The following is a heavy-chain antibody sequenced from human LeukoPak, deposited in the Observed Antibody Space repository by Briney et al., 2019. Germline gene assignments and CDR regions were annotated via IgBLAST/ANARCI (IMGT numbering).Heavy chain of an antibody. D-gene: IGHD6-25*01. Sequence: PGGSLRLSCAASGFTFSSYAMHWVRQAPGKGLEWVAVISYDGSNKYYADSVKGRFTISRDNSKNTLYLQMNSLRAEDTAVYYCVREGDAAYFDYWGQGTLVTVSS. J-gene: IGHJ4*02. CDR3: VREGDAAYFDY. CDR2: ISYDGSNK. CDR1: GFTFSSYA. V-gene: IGHV3-30-3*01.